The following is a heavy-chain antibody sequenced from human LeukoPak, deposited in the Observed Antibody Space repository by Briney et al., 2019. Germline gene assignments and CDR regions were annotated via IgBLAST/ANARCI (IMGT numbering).Heavy chain of an antibody. V-gene: IGHV1-2*06. Sequence: ASVKVSCKASGYTFTGYYMHWVRQAPGQGLEWMGRINPNSSGTNYAQKFQGRVTMTRDTSISTAYMELSRLRSDDTAVYYCARGITMVRGVPYWGQGTLVTVSS. D-gene: IGHD3-10*01. J-gene: IGHJ4*02. CDR1: GYTFTGYY. CDR2: INPNSSGT. CDR3: ARGITMVRGVPY.